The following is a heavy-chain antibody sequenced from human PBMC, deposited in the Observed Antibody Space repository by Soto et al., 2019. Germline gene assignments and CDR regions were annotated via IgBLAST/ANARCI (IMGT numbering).Heavy chain of an antibody. D-gene: IGHD4-17*01. V-gene: IGHV1-69*06. CDR1: GGTFSSYA. Sequence: SVKVSCKASGGTFSSYAISWVRQAPGRGLEWMGGIIPIFGTANYAQKFQGRVTITADKSTSTAYMELSSLRSEDTAVYYCARDRDSGASFDYWGQGTLVTVSS. CDR2: IIPIFGTA. J-gene: IGHJ4*02. CDR3: ARDRDSGASFDY.